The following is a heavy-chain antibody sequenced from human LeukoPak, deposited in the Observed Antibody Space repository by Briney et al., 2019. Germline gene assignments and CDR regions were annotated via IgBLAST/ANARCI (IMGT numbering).Heavy chain of an antibody. CDR1: GYTFTSHG. CDR2: ISAYNGNT. CDR3: ATEVFSIFGVVNSGYYYGMDV. D-gene: IGHD3-3*01. V-gene: IGHV1-18*01. J-gene: IGHJ6*02. Sequence: ASVKVSCKASGYTFTSHGISWVRQAPGQGLEWMGWISAYNGNTNYAQKLQGRVTMTTDTSTSTAYMELRSLRSDDTAVYYCATEVFSIFGVVNSGYYYGMDVWGQGTTVTVSS.